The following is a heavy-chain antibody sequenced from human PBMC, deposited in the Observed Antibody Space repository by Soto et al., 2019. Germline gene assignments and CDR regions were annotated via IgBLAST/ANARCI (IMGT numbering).Heavy chain of an antibody. Sequence: QVQLVQSGAEVKKPGASVKVSCKASGYTFTSYDINWVRQATGQGLEWMGWMNPNSGNTGYAQKFQDRVTMTRNTSVSTAYMELSSLKSEDTAVYYCARAPLGVVILSFDYWGQGTLVTVSS. CDR2: MNPNSGNT. CDR3: ARAPLGVVILSFDY. CDR1: GYTFTSYD. V-gene: IGHV1-8*01. J-gene: IGHJ4*02. D-gene: IGHD3-3*01.